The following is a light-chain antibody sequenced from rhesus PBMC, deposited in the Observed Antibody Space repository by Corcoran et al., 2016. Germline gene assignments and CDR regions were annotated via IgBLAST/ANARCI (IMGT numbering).Light chain of an antibody. CDR2: GVS. CDR1: SSDIGGSNY. V-gene: IGLV2S7*01. J-gene: IGLJ6*01. Sequence: QSAPTQPPSVSGSPGQSVTISCTGASSDIGGSNYVSWYQQHPGKAPKLIIYGVSNRPSGVSDRFSGSKSGNTASLTISGLQAEDEADYYCCSHTTSSTFVFGSGTKLTVL. CDR3: CSHTTSSTFV.